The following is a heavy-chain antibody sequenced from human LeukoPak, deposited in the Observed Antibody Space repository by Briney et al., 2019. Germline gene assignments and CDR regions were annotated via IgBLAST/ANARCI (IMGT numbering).Heavy chain of an antibody. V-gene: IGHV3-13*01. CDR3: ARLTGSGWNYFDH. J-gene: IGHJ4*02. Sequence: GGSLRLSCAASEFTFSNFNMHWVRQATGKGLEWVSGIGAAGDTYYADSVKGRFTISRENAKNSLYLQMNSLRAGDTAIYYCARLTGSGWNYFDHWGQGTLVTVSS. CDR2: IGAAGDT. D-gene: IGHD6-19*01. CDR1: EFTFSNFN.